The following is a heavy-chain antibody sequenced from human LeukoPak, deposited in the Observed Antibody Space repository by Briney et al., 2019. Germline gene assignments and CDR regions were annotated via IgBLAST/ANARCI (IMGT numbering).Heavy chain of an antibody. CDR3: ARESGSPSWFDP. Sequence: ASVKVSCKASGYTFTGYYMHWVRQAPGQGLGWMGWINPNSGGTNYAQKFQGRVTMTRDTSISTAYMELSRLRSDDTAVYYCARESGSPSWFDPWGQGTLVTVSS. D-gene: IGHD1-26*01. CDR2: INPNSGGT. CDR1: GYTFTGYY. V-gene: IGHV1-2*02. J-gene: IGHJ5*02.